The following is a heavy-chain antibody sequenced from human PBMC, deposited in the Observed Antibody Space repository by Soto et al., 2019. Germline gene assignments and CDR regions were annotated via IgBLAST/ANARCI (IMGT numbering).Heavy chain of an antibody. V-gene: IGHV1-69*10. CDR1: GDTFSSYA. CDR2: IVPMLGTP. CDR3: AKEKSRYDRSGYYRPDY. Sequence: ASVKVSCKSSGDTFSSYAISRVRQAPGQGLEWMGGIVPMLGTPSYAQKFQDRVTITADKFTSTAYMELSGLRSEDTAVYYCAKEKSRYDRSGYYRPDYWGQGTLVTVSS. D-gene: IGHD3-22*01. J-gene: IGHJ4*02.